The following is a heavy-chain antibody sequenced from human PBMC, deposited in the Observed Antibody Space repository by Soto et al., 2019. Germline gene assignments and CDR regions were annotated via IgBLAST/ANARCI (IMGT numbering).Heavy chain of an antibody. CDR3: ASVALDILTGYYLDY. Sequence: GGSLRLSCAASGFTFSSYWMSWVRQAPGKGLEWVANIKQDGSEKYYVDSVKGRFTISRDNAKNSLYLQMNSLRAEDTAVYYCASVALDILTGYYLDYWGQGTLVTVSS. V-gene: IGHV3-7*01. D-gene: IGHD3-9*01. CDR1: GFTFSSYW. J-gene: IGHJ4*02. CDR2: IKQDGSEK.